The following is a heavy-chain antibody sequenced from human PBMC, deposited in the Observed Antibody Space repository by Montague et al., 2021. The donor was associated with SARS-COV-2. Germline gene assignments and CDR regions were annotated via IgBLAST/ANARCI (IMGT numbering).Heavy chain of an antibody. D-gene: IGHD3-9*01. V-gene: IGHV3-30-3*01. CDR1: GFTFSSYP. Sequence: SLRLSCAASGFTFSSYPMHWVCQAPGKGLEWVAVISYDGTYKYYADSVKGRFTISRDNSKNTLYLQLNSLRAEDTAVYFCARDHQFYDVLTAYFPSNYYHNYYGMDVWGQGTTVTVSS. CDR2: ISYDGTYK. J-gene: IGHJ6*02. CDR3: ARDHQFYDVLTAYFPSNYYHNYYGMDV.